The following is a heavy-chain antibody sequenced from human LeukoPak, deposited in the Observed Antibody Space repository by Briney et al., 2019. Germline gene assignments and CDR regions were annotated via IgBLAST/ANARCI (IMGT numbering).Heavy chain of an antibody. CDR3: ARDGIVVVPAALGAFDI. V-gene: IGHV3-30-3*01. Sequence: GGSLRLSCAASGFTFSSYAMHWVRQAPGEGLEWVAVISYDGSNKYYADSVKGRFTISRDNSKNTLYLQMNSLRAEDTAVYYCARDGIVVVPAALGAFDIWGQGTMVTVSS. J-gene: IGHJ3*02. CDR1: GFTFSSYA. D-gene: IGHD2-2*01. CDR2: ISYDGSNK.